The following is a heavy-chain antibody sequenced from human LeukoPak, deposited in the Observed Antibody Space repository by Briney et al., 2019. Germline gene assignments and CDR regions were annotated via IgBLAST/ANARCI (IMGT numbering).Heavy chain of an antibody. D-gene: IGHD2-15*01. Sequence: GGSLRLSCAASGFTFSSYEMNWVRQAPGKGLEWVSYISSSGSTIYYADSVKGRFTISRDNAKNSLYLQLNSLRAEDTAVYYCARELWRGGRGSDYWGQGTLVTVSS. CDR3: ARELWRGGRGSDY. CDR1: GFTFSSYE. CDR2: ISSSGSTI. V-gene: IGHV3-48*03. J-gene: IGHJ4*02.